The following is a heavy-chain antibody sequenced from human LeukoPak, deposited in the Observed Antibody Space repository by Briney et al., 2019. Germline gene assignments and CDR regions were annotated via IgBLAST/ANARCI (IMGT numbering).Heavy chain of an antibody. CDR1: GYTFTGYY. Sequence: ASVKVSCKTSGYTFTGYYMHWVRQAPGQGLEWMGWINPNSGGTNYAQKFQGRVTMTRDTSISTAYMELSRLRSDDTAVYYCARVMIAAAGLDYWGQGTLVTVSS. J-gene: IGHJ4*02. D-gene: IGHD6-13*01. CDR2: INPNSGGT. CDR3: ARVMIAAAGLDY. V-gene: IGHV1-2*02.